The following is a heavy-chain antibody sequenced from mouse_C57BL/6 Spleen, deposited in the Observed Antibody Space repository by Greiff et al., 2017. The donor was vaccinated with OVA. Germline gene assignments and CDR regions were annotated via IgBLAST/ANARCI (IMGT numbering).Heavy chain of an antibody. CDR3: ARQGITTVVAGNAMDY. D-gene: IGHD1-1*01. Sequence: EVKLQESGGDLVKPGGSLKLSCAASGFTFSSYGMSWVRQTPDKRLEWVATISSGGSYTYYPDSVKGRFTISRDNAKNTLYLQMSSLKSEDTAMYYCARQGITTVVAGNAMDYWGQGTSVTVSS. CDR2: ISSGGSYT. J-gene: IGHJ4*01. V-gene: IGHV5-6*01. CDR1: GFTFSSYG.